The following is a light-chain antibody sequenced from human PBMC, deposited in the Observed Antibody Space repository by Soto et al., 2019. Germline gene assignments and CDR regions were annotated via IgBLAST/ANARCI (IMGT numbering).Light chain of an antibody. J-gene: IGKJ4*01. V-gene: IGKV1-33*01. CDR2: DAS. Sequence: DIQMTQSPSSLSASVEDRVTITCQASQDISNYLNWYQQKPGKAPKLLIYDASNLETGVPSRFSGSGSGTDFTFTISSLQPEDIATYYCQQYDNLLTFGGGTKVDIK. CDR1: QDISNY. CDR3: QQYDNLLT.